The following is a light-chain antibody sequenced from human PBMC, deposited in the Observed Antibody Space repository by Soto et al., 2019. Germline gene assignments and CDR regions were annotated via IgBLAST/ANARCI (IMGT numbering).Light chain of an antibody. CDR1: SGDVGTYNV. J-gene: IGLJ2*01. V-gene: IGLV2-23*01. Sequence: QSALTQTASLSGSPGQSITISCTGTSGDVGTYNVVSWYQHHPGKAPKLIIYDDTKRPSGVSNHFSGSKSGKTASLIISGLQADDEAAYYCCSYAGTRTLIFGGGTKLTVL. CDR2: DDT. CDR3: CSYAGTRTLI.